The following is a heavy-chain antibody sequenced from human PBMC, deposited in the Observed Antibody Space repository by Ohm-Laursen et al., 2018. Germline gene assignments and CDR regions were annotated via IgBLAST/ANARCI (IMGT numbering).Heavy chain of an antibody. J-gene: IGHJ3*01. CDR2: ISGRGGGT. Sequence: SLRLSCAASGFTFSDYVMNWVRQAPGRGLEWVAGISGRGGGTYYADSVKGRFTISRDNSNDTLLLQMSSLRTDDTAVYYCAKDLVFIIGTGSFDVWGRGTMVAVSS. CDR1: GFTFSDYV. D-gene: IGHD3-16*02. CDR3: AKDLVFIIGTGSFDV. V-gene: IGHV3-23*01.